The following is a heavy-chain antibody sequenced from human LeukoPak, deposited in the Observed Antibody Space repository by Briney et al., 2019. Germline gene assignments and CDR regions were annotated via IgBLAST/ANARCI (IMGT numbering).Heavy chain of an antibody. J-gene: IGHJ5*02. V-gene: IGHV3-73*01. CDR3: ARSTGDSTRNWFDP. D-gene: IGHD2-21*02. Sequence: GGSLRLSCAASGFTFSGSAMHWVRQASGKGLEWVGRIRSKANTYATAYAASVKGRFTISRDDSKNTAYLQMNSLKTEGTAVYYCARSTGDSTRNWFDPWGQGTLVTVSS. CDR2: IRSKANTYAT. CDR1: GFTFSGSA.